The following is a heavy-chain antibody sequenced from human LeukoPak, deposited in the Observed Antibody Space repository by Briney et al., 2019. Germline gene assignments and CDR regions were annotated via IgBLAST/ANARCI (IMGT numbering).Heavy chain of an antibody. V-gene: IGHV3-23*01. CDR2: ISGSGGST. CDR1: GFTFSNFA. CDR3: SRLRGYSYGYADY. J-gene: IGHJ4*02. D-gene: IGHD5-18*01. Sequence: GGSLRLSCAASGFTFSNFAMTWVRQAPGKGLEWVSAISGSGGSTYYADSVKGRFTISRDNAKNSLYLQMNSLRAEDTAVYYCSRLRGYSYGYADYWGQGTLVTVSS.